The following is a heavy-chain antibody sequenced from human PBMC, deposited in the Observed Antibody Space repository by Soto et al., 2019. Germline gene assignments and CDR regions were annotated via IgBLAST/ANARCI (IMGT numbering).Heavy chain of an antibody. J-gene: IGHJ4*02. CDR2: ISWNSGSI. V-gene: IGHV3-9*01. Sequence: EVQLVESGGGLVQPGRSLRLSCAASGFTFDDYAMHWVRQAPGKGLEWVSGISWNSGSIGYADSVKGRFTISRDNAKNSLYLQMNSLRAEDTALYYCAKMRAVAGTSPFDYWGQGTLVTVSS. D-gene: IGHD6-19*01. CDR3: AKMRAVAGTSPFDY. CDR1: GFTFDDYA.